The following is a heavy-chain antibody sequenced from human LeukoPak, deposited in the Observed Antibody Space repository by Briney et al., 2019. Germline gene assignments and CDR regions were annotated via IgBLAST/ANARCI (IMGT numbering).Heavy chain of an antibody. V-gene: IGHV4-39*01. Sequence: PSETLSPTCILFTRSLSSISYYWGWIRQPPGKGLEWIGGTYYGGNTHYNSSLKSRATISVHKSKNQFSLRLSSVTAADTAVYYCATPYATGYCSGGSCYVGFDIWGQGTKVTVSA. J-gene: IGHJ3*02. CDR2: TYYGGNT. CDR3: ATPYATGYCSGGSCYVGFDI. CDR1: TRSLSSISYY. D-gene: IGHD2-15*01.